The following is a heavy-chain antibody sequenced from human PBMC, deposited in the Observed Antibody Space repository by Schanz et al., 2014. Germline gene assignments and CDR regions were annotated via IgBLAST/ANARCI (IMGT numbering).Heavy chain of an antibody. J-gene: IGHJ6*03. V-gene: IGHV3-23*01. CDR2: IGGSGDST. D-gene: IGHD6-19*01. CDR3: ARDHQWLARYYMDV. Sequence: EVQLLESGGGLVQPGGSLRLSCAASGITFSGYSMNWVRQAPGKGLEWVSGIGGSGDSTHYADSVKGRFIISRDNPKKTLYLQMNSLRAEDTAVYYCARDHQWLARYYMDVWGKGTTVTVSS. CDR1: GITFSGYS.